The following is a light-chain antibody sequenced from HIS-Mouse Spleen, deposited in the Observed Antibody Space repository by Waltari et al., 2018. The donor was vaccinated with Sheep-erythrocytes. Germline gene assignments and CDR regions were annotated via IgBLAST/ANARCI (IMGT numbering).Light chain of an antibody. V-gene: IGKV1-17*01. CDR1: KGIRID. CDR3: LQHNSYPYT. J-gene: IGKJ2*01. CDR2: AAS. Sequence: DIQMTESPSPLSASVGDRVTITCRASKGIRIDLGWSQQKPGKAPKRLIYAASSLQSGVPSRFSGSGSGTEFTLTVSSLQPEDFATYYCLQHNSYPYTFGQGTKLEIK.